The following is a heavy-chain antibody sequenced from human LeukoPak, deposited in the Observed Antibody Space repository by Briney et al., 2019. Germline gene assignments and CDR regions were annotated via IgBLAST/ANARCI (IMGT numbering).Heavy chain of an antibody. Sequence: ASVKVSCKASGYTFTSYGISWVRQAPGQGLEWMGWISAYNGNTNYAQKLQGRVTMTTDTSTSTAYMELRSLRSDDTAVYYCARYSSSRYSRTGRVDPWGQGTLVTVSS. J-gene: IGHJ5*02. V-gene: IGHV1-18*01. CDR2: ISAYNGNT. D-gene: IGHD6-13*01. CDR3: ARYSSSRYSRTGRVDP. CDR1: GYTFTSYG.